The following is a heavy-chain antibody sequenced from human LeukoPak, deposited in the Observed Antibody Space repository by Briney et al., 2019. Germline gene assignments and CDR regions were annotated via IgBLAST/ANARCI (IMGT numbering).Heavy chain of an antibody. J-gene: IGHJ4*02. CDR2: INPNSGGT. CDR1: GYTFTGYY. CDR3: ARLPDDYGGNSVRDY. D-gene: IGHD4-23*01. V-gene: IGHV1-2*02. Sequence: GASVKVSCKASGYTFTGYYMHWVRQAPGQGLEWMGWINPNSGGTNYAQKFQGRVTMTRDTSISTAYMELSSLRSEDTAVYYCARLPDDYGGNSVRDYWGQGTLVTVSS.